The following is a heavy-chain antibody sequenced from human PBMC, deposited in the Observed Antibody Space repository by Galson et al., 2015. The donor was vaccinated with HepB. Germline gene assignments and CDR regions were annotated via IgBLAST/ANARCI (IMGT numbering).Heavy chain of an antibody. Sequence: LTCAVYGGSFSGYYWSWIRQPPGKGLEWIGEINHSGSTNYNPSLKSRVTISVDTSKNQFSLKLSSVTAADTAVYYCARGPVIWSTVTVVTKRFDYWGQGTLVTVSS. D-gene: IGHD4-23*01. V-gene: IGHV4-34*01. CDR2: INHSGST. CDR3: ARGPVIWSTVTVVTKRFDY. CDR1: GGSFSGYY. J-gene: IGHJ4*02.